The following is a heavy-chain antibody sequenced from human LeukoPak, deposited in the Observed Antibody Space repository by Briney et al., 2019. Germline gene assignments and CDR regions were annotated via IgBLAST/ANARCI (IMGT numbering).Heavy chain of an antibody. Sequence: GGSLRLSCAASGFTFSSYSMNWVRQAPGKGLEWVSSISSSSSYIYYADSVKGRFTISRDNAKNSLYLQMNSLRAKDTAVYYCARGRDLATIYDYWGQGTLVTVSS. V-gene: IGHV3-21*01. CDR1: GFTFSSYS. D-gene: IGHD5-12*01. CDR3: ARGRDLATIYDY. J-gene: IGHJ4*02. CDR2: ISSSSSYI.